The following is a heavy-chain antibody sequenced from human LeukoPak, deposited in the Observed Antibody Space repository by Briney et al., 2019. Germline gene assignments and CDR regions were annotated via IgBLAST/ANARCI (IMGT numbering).Heavy chain of an antibody. Sequence: PGGSLRLSCAASGLTFSSYNMNWVRQAPGKGPEGVSSITSSSSYIYYADSVKGRFTISRDNAKNTLYLQMDSLRVEDTAVYYCARDPYSGNYGPYYYYYMDVWGKGTTVTISS. J-gene: IGHJ6*03. CDR1: GLTFSSYN. V-gene: IGHV3-21*06. CDR3: ARDPYSGNYGPYYYYYMDV. D-gene: IGHD1-26*01. CDR2: ITSSSSYI.